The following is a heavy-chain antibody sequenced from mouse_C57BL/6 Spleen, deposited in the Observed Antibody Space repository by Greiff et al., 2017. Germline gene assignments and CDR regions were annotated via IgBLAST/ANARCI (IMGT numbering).Heavy chain of an antibody. CDR3: ARKGDYDGGYYAMGY. J-gene: IGHJ4*01. V-gene: IGHV1-61*01. D-gene: IGHD2-4*01. CDR1: GYTFTSYW. Sequence: QVQLQQPGAELVRPGSSVKLSCKASGYTFTSYWLAWVKQRPGQGLEWIGYIYPSDSETHYNQKFKDKATLTVDKSSSTAYMQLSSLTSEASVVYYCARKGDYDGGYYAMGYWGQGTSVTVAS. CDR2: IYPSDSET.